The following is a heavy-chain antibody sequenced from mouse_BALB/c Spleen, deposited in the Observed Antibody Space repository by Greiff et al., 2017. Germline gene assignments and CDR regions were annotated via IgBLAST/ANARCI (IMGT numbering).Heavy chain of an antibody. V-gene: IGHV3-6*02. J-gene: IGHJ1*01. Sequence: EVQLVESGPGLVKPSQSLSLTCSVTGYSITSGYYWNWIRQFPGNKLEWMGYISYDGSNNYNPSLKNRISITRDTSKNQFFLKLNSVTTEDTATYYCARVGPHWYFDVWGAGTTVTVSS. CDR1: GYSITSGYY. CDR3: ARVGPHWYFDV. CDR2: ISYDGSN.